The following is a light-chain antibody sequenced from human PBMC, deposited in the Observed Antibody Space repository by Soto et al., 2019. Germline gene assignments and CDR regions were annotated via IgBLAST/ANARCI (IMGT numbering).Light chain of an antibody. CDR2: AAS. CDR3: QQSYSTPYT. J-gene: IGKJ2*01. V-gene: IGKV1-39*01. Sequence: DIQMTQSPSSLSASVEDRVTITCRASQSISSNLNWYQQKPGKAPKLLIYAASSLQSGVPLRFSGSGSGTDFTLSISSLQPEDFATYYCQQSYSTPYTFGQGTKLEIK. CDR1: QSISSN.